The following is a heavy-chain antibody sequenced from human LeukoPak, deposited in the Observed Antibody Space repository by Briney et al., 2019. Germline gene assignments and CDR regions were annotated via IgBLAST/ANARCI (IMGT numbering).Heavy chain of an antibody. CDR2: ISGSGGST. V-gene: IGHV3-23*01. D-gene: IGHD5-18*01. J-gene: IGHJ4*02. CDR1: GFTFSSYA. Sequence: GGSLRLSCAASGFTFSSYAMSWVRQAPGRGLEWVSAISGSGGSTYYADSVKGRFTISRDNSKNTLYLQMNSLRAEDTAVYYCAIRIQLWLPTDYWGQGTLVTVSS. CDR3: AIRIQLWLPTDY.